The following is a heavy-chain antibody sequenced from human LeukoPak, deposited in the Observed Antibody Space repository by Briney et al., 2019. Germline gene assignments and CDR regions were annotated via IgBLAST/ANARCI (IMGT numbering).Heavy chain of an antibody. CDR1: GFTFSSYA. CDR3: ARGGPIGRTSCPVDY. V-gene: IGHV4-34*01. D-gene: IGHD2-2*01. CDR2: INHSGST. Sequence: GSLRLSCAASGFTFSSYAMSWVRQPPGKGLEWIGEINHSGSTNYNPSLKSRVTISVDTSKNQFSLKLSSVTAADTAVYYCARGGPIGRTSCPVDYWGQGTLVTVSS. J-gene: IGHJ4*02.